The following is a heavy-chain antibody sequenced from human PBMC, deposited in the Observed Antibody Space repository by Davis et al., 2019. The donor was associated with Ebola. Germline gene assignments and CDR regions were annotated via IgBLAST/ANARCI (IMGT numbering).Heavy chain of an antibody. CDR2: INPNSGGT. J-gene: IGHJ4*02. CDR1: GYTFTGYY. CDR3: ASNTRPYCGGDCYPGH. D-gene: IGHD2-21*02. V-gene: IGHV1-2*04. Sequence: ASVKVSCKASGYTFTGYYMHWVRQAPGQELEWMGWINPNSGGTKYAQKFQGWVTMTRDTSISTAYMELGRLTSDDTAVYYCASNTRPYCGGDCYPGHWGQGTLVTVSS.